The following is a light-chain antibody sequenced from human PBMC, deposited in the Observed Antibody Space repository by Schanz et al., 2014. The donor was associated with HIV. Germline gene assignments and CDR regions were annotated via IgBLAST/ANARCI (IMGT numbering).Light chain of an antibody. CDR1: NSDIDFYYY. CDR3: SSYTSSGTQV. J-gene: IGLJ1*01. V-gene: IGLV2-14*03. Sequence: QSALTQPASVSGSPGQSIAISCTGPNSDIDFYYYVSWFQQHPGKAPQLMLYDGSRRPSGVSNRFSGSKSDNTASLTISGLQPEDEADYYCSSYTSSGTQVFGTGTKLTVL. CDR2: DGS.